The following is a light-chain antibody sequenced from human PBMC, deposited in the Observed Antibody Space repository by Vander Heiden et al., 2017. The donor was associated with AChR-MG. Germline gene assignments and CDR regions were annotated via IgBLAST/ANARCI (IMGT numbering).Light chain of an antibody. Sequence: QSALTQPASVSGSPGQSITISCTGTSSDVGSYNLVSWYQQHPGKAPKLMIYEVSKRPSGVSNRFSGSKSGNTASLTISGLQAEDEADYYCCSYAARGVLGGGTQL. V-gene: IGLV2-23*02. CDR3: CSYAARGV. CDR2: EVS. CDR1: SSDVGSYNL. J-gene: IGLJ3*02.